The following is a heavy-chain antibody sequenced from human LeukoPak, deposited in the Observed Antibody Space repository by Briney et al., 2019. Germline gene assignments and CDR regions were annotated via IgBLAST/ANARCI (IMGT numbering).Heavy chain of an antibody. CDR1: GGSISSYY. V-gene: IGHV4-59*08. CDR3: ARQNAIYDILTGFFYYYGMDV. Sequence: PSETLSLTCTVSGGSISSYYWSWIRQPPGKGLEWMGYIYYSGSTNYNPSLKSRVTISVDTSKNQFSLKLSSVTAADTAVYYCARQNAIYDILTGFFYYYGMDVWGQGTTVTVSS. D-gene: IGHD3-9*01. J-gene: IGHJ6*02. CDR2: IYYSGST.